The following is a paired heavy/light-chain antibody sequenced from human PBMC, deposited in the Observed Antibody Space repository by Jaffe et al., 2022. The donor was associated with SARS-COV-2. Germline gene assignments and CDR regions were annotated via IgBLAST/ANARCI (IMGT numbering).Heavy chain of an antibody. CDR2: IDTDGRQK. Sequence: EVQLVESGGGLVQPGGSLRLSCVASGFNFGSTWMIWVRQAPGKGLEWVADIDTDGRQKFYVDSVKGRFTMSRDNAKNSLYLQMNSLRAEDTAVYYCATDLRWLQIDYWGQGAPVTVSS. J-gene: IGHJ4*02. CDR1: GFNFGSTW. V-gene: IGHV3-7*01. CDR3: ATDLRWLQIDY. D-gene: IGHD5-12*01.
Light chain of an antibody. CDR2: DVN. J-gene: IGLJ3*02. V-gene: IGLV2-14*01. CDR1: SSDVGGYDY. Sequence: QSALTQPASVSGSPGQSITISCTGTSSDVGGYDYVSWYQQHPGKVPKLMIYDVNTRPSGVSDRFSGSKSGNTASLTISGLQAEDEADYYCSSYRNGHTLVFGGGTKLTVL. CDR3: SSYRNGHTLV.